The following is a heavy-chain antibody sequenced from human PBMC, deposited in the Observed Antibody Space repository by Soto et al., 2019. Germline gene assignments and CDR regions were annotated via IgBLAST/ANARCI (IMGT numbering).Heavy chain of an antibody. Sequence: ASLQVSCKASGYTFTGYYMHWVRQAPGQGLEWMGWINPNSGGTNSAQKFQGWVTMTRDTSISTAYMELSRLRSDDTAVYYCARAGYSSSQGHYYYGMDVWGQGSTVTVYS. CDR1: GYTFTGYY. CDR3: ARAGYSSSQGHYYYGMDV. V-gene: IGHV1-2*04. D-gene: IGHD6-13*01. J-gene: IGHJ6*02. CDR2: INPNSGGT.